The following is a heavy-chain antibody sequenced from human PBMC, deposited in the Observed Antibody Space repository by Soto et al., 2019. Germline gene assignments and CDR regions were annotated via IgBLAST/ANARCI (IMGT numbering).Heavy chain of an antibody. CDR2: IGGGGGT. V-gene: IGHV3-23*01. Sequence: EVQLLESGGGLVQPGGSLRLSCAASGFTFSIYAMGWVRQAPGKGLEWVSAIGGGGGTYYAESVKGRCTISRDNSQNTLYLQMNSLRAEDTAVYYCAKTAEAVAGTVYGYWGQGTLVTVS. CDR3: AKTAEAVAGTVYGY. J-gene: IGHJ4*02. D-gene: IGHD6-19*01. CDR1: GFTFSIYA.